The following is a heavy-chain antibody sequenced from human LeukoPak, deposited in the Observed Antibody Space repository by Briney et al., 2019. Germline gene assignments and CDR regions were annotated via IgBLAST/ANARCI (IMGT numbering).Heavy chain of an antibody. CDR3: ARDYGMDV. CDR1: GFTFSTYW. J-gene: IGHJ6*02. CDR2: LNLDGSDK. Sequence: GGSLRLSCAASGFTFSTYWMSWVRQAPGKGLEWVATLNLDGSDKYYVDSVKGRFTVSRDNAKNSLNLQMSSLRAEDTAVYYCARDYGMDVWGQGTTVTVSS. V-gene: IGHV3-7*03.